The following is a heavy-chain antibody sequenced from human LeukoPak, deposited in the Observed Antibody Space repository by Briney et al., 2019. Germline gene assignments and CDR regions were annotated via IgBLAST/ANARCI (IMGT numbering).Heavy chain of an antibody. D-gene: IGHD6-19*01. CDR3: ARGLEQWLVNWFDP. CDR2: TNHSGST. J-gene: IGHJ5*02. CDR1: GGSFSGYY. Sequence: AETLSLTCAVYGGSFSGYYWSWIRQPPGKGLEWIGETNHSGSTNYNPSLKSRVTISVDTSKNQFSLKLSSVTAADTAVYYCARGLEQWLVNWFDPWGQGTLVTVSS. V-gene: IGHV4-34*01.